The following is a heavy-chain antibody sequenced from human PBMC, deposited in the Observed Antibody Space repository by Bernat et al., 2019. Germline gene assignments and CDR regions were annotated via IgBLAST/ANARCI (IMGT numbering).Heavy chain of an antibody. CDR1: GFTFTSYA. CDR3: ASQAGIAVAGTLHYFDY. D-gene: IGHD6-19*01. Sequence: EVQLLESGGGLVQSGGSLRLSCAASGFTFTSYAMSWVRQAPGKGLEWVSAISGSGGSTYYADSVKGRFTISRDDSKNTLYLQMNSLRAEDTAVYYCASQAGIAVAGTLHYFDYWGQGTLVTVSS. J-gene: IGHJ4*02. CDR2: ISGSGGST. V-gene: IGHV3-23*01.